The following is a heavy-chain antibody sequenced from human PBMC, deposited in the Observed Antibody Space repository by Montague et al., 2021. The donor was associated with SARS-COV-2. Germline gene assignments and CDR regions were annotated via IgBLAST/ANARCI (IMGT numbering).Heavy chain of an antibody. Sequence: SETRSLTCAVYGGTFSAHSWSWVRQSPGKGLEWIGEINHRGSTTYMSSLKSRVTMSVDTSKNQFSLKLSSVTAADTAIYYCARGGLAGGNYDIWSFSYTSPRDYWGQGTLVTVSS. J-gene: IGHJ4*02. CDR2: INHRGST. V-gene: IGHV4-34*01. CDR1: GGTFSAHS. D-gene: IGHD3-3*01. CDR3: ARGGLAGGNYDIWSFSYTSPRDY.